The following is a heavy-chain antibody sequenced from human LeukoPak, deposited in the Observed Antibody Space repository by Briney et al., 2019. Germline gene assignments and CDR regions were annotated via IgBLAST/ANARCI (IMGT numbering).Heavy chain of an antibody. Sequence: YPSETLSLTCTVSGGSISSSSYYWGWIRQPPGKGLERIGRIYYSGSTYYNPSLKSRVTISVDTSKNQFSLKLSSVTAADTAVYYCATPITMVRVVIYYYYGMDVWGQGTTVTVSS. CDR1: GGSISSSSYY. J-gene: IGHJ6*02. CDR2: IYYSGST. CDR3: ATPITMVRVVIYYYYGMDV. D-gene: IGHD3-10*01. V-gene: IGHV4-39*01.